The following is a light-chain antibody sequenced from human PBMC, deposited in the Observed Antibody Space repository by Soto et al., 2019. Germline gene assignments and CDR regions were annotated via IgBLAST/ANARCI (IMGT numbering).Light chain of an antibody. Sequence: EIVLTQSPGTLPLSPGERATLSCRASQSVSGNKLAWYQQKPGQAPRLLIYGASSRATGIPDRFSGSGSGTDFTLSISRLEPEDLAVYYCQQYDSAPRTFGQGTKVDIK. J-gene: IGKJ1*01. CDR2: GAS. CDR1: QSVSGNK. V-gene: IGKV3-20*01. CDR3: QQYDSAPRT.